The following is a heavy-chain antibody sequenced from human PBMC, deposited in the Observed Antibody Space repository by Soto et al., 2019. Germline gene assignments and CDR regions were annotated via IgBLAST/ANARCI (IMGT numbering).Heavy chain of an antibody. V-gene: IGHV2-5*02. CDR1: GLSLRTTGVG. CDR2: LYWDDDQ. Sequence: QVTLKESGPTLVKPTQTLTLTCTVSGLSLRTTGVGVGWVRQPPGKALEWLALLYWDDDQRYSPSLRSRLTIAKDISEKQVVLTMTNKDTVDTSTYYCVQSRCGGDCLEIYSSHAYNGLDAWGQGTTVTVSS. D-gene: IGHD2-21*02. J-gene: IGHJ6*02. CDR3: VQSRCGGDCLEIYSSHAYNGLDA.